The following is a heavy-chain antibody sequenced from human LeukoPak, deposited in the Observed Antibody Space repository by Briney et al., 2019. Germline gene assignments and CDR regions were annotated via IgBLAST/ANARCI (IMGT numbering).Heavy chain of an antibody. J-gene: IGHJ4*02. CDR1: GFVVSSNY. D-gene: IGHD1-1*01. CDR3: AKAPPYKKYFDY. V-gene: IGHV3-53*01. CDR2: IHNDGST. Sequence: GGSLRLSCAASGFVVSSNYMNWVRQAPGKGLEWVSFIHNDGSTFYADSVKGRFTISRDNSKNTLYLQMNSLRAEDTAVYYCAKAPPYKKYFDYWGQGTLVTVSS.